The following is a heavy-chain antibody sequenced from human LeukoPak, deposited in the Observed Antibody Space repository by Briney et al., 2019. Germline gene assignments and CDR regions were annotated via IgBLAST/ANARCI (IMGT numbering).Heavy chain of an antibody. Sequence: ASVKVSCKASGGTFSSYAISWVRQAPGQGLEWMGWINPNSGNTGYAQKFQGRVTMTRNTSISTAYMELSSLRSEDTAVYYCKVVRGPWAYYYYYGMDVWGQGTTVTVSS. J-gene: IGHJ6*02. D-gene: IGHD3-10*01. CDR1: GGTFSSYA. CDR3: KVVRGPWAYYYYYGMDV. V-gene: IGHV1-8*02. CDR2: INPNSGNT.